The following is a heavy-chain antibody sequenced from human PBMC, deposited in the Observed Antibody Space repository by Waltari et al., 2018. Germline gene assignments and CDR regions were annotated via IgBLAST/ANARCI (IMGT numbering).Heavy chain of an antibody. J-gene: IGHJ3*01. CDR2: IYPADSDT. Sequence: EVQLVQSGVEVKKPGESLKISCKASVNIFTNYWLGWVRQMPGKGLEWMGIIYPADSDTRYSPSFQGQVTISADKSINTAHLQWSSLKASDTAMYYCARGDAFDFWGQGTMVTVSS. CDR1: VNIFTNYW. CDR3: ARGDAFDF. V-gene: IGHV5-51*01.